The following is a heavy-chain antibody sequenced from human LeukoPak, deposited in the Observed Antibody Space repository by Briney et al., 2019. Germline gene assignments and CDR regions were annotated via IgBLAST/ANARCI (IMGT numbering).Heavy chain of an antibody. V-gene: IGHV4-34*01. D-gene: IGHD3-9*01. CDR2: IYYSGST. Sequence: SETLSLTCAVYGGSFSGYYWSWIRQPPGKGLEWIGSIYYSGSTYYNPSLKSRVTISVDTSKNQFSLKLSSVTAADTAVYYCARESGNTYYDILTGYYSNWFDPWGQGTLVTVSS. J-gene: IGHJ5*02. CDR1: GGSFSGYY. CDR3: ARESGNTYYDILTGYYSNWFDP.